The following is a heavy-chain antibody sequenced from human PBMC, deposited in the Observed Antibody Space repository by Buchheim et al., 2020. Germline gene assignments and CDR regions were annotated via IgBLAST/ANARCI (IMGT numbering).Heavy chain of an antibody. D-gene: IGHD3-9*01. Sequence: VQLVESGGGLVQPGGSLRLSCAASGFTFSSYSMNWVRPAPGKGLEWVAVIWFDGRNKYYADSVKGRFTISRDNSKNTLYLQMNSRGAGDTAVYYCASLTGYYPGGDYWGQGTL. CDR3: ASLTGYYPGGDY. CDR1: GFTFSSYS. J-gene: IGHJ4*02. CDR2: IWFDGRNK. V-gene: IGHV3-33*08.